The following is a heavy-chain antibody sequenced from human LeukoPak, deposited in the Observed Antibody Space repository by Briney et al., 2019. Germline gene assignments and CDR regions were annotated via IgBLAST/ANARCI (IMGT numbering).Heavy chain of an antibody. D-gene: IGHD3-3*02. V-gene: IGHV3-30*02. CDR3: AKLSTTWFDP. CDR1: GFTFSSYG. Sequence: GGSLRLSCAASGFTFSSYGMHWVRQAPGKGLEWVAFIGYDGSNYYADSVKGRFTISRDNSKNTLYLQMNRLGAEDTAVYYCAKLSTTWFDPWGQGTLVTVSS. J-gene: IGHJ5*02. CDR2: IGYDGSN.